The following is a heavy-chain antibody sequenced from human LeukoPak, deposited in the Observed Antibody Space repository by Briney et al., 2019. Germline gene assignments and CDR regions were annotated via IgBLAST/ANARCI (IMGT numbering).Heavy chain of an antibody. CDR3: ARFPGYSSGWYDY. V-gene: IGHV4-61*02. J-gene: IGHJ4*02. Sequence: SETLSLTCTVSGGSISSGSYYWSWIRQPAGKGLEWIGRIYTSGSTKYNPSLKSRVTISVDTSKNQFSLKLSSVTAADTAVYYCARFPGYSSGWYDYWGQGTLVTVSS. CDR1: GGSISSGSYY. D-gene: IGHD6-19*01. CDR2: IYTSGST.